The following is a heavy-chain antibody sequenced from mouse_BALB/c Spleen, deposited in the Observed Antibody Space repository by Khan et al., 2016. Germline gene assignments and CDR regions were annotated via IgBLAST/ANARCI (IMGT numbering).Heavy chain of an antibody. CDR1: GYSITSGYN. D-gene: IGHD2-1*01. J-gene: IGHJ2*01. CDR3: ASSGNYYFAC. V-gene: IGHV3-6*02. Sequence: EVQCQESGPGLVKPSQSLSLTCSVTGYSITSGYNWNWIRQFPGNKLEWMGYISYDGSNNYNQTVKNRIPITRDTSKNQFFLKLNSVTTEDKATYYCASSGNYYFACCGHRTTLTISS. CDR2: ISYDGSN.